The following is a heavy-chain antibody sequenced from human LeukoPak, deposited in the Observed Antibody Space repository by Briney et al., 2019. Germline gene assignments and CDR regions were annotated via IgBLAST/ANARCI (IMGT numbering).Heavy chain of an antibody. Sequence: ETLSLTCTVSGGSISSYYWSWIRQPPGKGLEWIGYIYHSGSTNYNPSLKSRVTISVDTSKNQFSLKLSSVTAADTAVYYCARVAFGISDYWGQGTLVTVSS. CDR2: IYHSGST. J-gene: IGHJ4*02. V-gene: IGHV4-59*01. CDR1: GGSISSYY. CDR3: ARVAFGISDY. D-gene: IGHD3-16*01.